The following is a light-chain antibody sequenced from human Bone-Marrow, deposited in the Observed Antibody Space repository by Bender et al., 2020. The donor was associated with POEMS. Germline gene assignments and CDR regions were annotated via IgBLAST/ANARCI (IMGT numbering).Light chain of an antibody. CDR2: DVS. CDR1: SSDVGIHNH. Sequence: QSALTQPASVSGSPGQSITISCIGTSSDVGIHNHVSWYQQHPGKAPKLIIYDVSHRPSGLSNRFSGSKSGSTASLTISGLQAEDEAYYYCNSFTSATTLMVFGGGTKVTVL. CDR3: NSFTSATTLMV. J-gene: IGLJ2*01. V-gene: IGLV2-14*02.